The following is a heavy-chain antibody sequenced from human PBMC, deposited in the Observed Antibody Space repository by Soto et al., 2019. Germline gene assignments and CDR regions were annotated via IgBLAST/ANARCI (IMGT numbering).Heavy chain of an antibody. V-gene: IGHV4-39*01. J-gene: IGHJ4*02. Sequence: QLQLQESGPGLVKPSETLSLTCTVSGGSISSSSYYWGWIRQPPGKGLAWIGSIYYSGSTYYNPSLKSRVTISVDTSKNQFSLKLGSVTAADTAVYYCASRDSSPHYRYWGQGTLVTVSS. CDR3: ASRDSSPHYRY. CDR2: IYYSGST. D-gene: IGHD2-15*01. CDR1: GGSISSSSYY.